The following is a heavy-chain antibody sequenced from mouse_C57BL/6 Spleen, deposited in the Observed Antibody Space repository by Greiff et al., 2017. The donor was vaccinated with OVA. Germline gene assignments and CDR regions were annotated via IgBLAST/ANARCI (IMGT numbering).Heavy chain of an antibody. Sequence: LVESGAELVRPGASVKLSCKASGYTFTDYYINWVKQRPGQGLEWIARIYPGSGTTYYHAKFKGKAPLTAEKSSSTASMQLSSLTSEDSAVYCCATYRKDYAMDYWGQGTSVTVSS. CDR2: IYPGSGTT. D-gene: IGHD2-14*01. CDR1: GYTFTDYY. CDR3: ATYRKDYAMDY. V-gene: IGHV1-76*01. J-gene: IGHJ4*01.